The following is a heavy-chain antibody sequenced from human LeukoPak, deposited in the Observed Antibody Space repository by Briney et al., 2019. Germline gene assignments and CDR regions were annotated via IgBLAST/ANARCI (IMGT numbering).Heavy chain of an antibody. D-gene: IGHD1-26*01. Sequence: PGGSLRLSCATSGFTFSSYAMSWVRQAPGKGLEWVSYISSSGSTIYYADSVKGRFTISRDNAKNSLYLQMNSLRAEDTAVYYCARDPEVGASLFDYWGQGTLVTVSS. V-gene: IGHV3-48*04. CDR3: ARDPEVGASLFDY. CDR2: ISSSGSTI. CDR1: GFTFSSYA. J-gene: IGHJ4*02.